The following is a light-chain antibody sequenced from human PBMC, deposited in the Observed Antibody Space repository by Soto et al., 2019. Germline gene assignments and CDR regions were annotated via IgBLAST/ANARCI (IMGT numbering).Light chain of an antibody. J-gene: IGKJ2*01. Sequence: EIVLTQSPGTLSLSPGERATLSCRASQSVRSNYLAWYQRKPGQAPRLLIYDASSRATGIPDRFSGTGSGTDFTLTISRLEPEDFAVYYCQQYGGSPYTFGQGTKLEIK. CDR2: DAS. V-gene: IGKV3-20*01. CDR3: QQYGGSPYT. CDR1: QSVRSNY.